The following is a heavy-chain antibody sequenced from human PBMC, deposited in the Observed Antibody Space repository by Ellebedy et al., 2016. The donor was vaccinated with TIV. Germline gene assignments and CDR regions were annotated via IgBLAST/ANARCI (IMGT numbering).Heavy chain of an antibody. D-gene: IGHD3-10*01. Sequence: GGSLRLSXAASGFTFSSYSMNWVRQAPGKGLEWVSYISSSSSTIYYADSVKGRFTISRDNAKNSLYLQMNSLRAEDTAVYYCARVDYGSGSYPVDYWGQGTLVTVSS. CDR2: ISSSSSTI. CDR3: ARVDYGSGSYPVDY. CDR1: GFTFSSYS. J-gene: IGHJ4*02. V-gene: IGHV3-48*04.